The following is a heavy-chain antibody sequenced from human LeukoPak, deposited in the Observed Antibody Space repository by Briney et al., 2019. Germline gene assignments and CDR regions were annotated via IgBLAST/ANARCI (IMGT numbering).Heavy chain of an antibody. D-gene: IGHD7-27*01. CDR3: ARGVGRTGDRTKTLFDY. V-gene: IGHV1-2*02. J-gene: IGHJ4*02. Sequence: ASVKVSCKASGYTFTGYYMHWVRQAPGQGLEWMGSINPNSGGTNYAQKFQGGDTMTRDTSISTAYMELSRLRSDDTAVYYCARGVGRTGDRTKTLFDYWGQGTLVPVSS. CDR1: GYTFTGYY. CDR2: INPNSGGT.